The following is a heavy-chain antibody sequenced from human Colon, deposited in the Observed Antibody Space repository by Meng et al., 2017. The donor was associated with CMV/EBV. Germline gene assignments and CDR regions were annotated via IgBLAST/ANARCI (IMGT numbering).Heavy chain of an antibody. CDR2: MNPATGNT. Sequence: ASVKVSCKASGYSFTNFDIYWMRQAPGQGLEWMGWMNPATGNTGYAETLQGRVTMTRDTSISTAYMELSSLGSEDTAVYYCARGYGTNLYHYGMDVWGQGTTVTVSS. V-gene: IGHV1-8*01. J-gene: IGHJ6*02. CDR1: GYSFTNFD. D-gene: IGHD4/OR15-4a*01. CDR3: ARGYGTNLYHYGMDV.